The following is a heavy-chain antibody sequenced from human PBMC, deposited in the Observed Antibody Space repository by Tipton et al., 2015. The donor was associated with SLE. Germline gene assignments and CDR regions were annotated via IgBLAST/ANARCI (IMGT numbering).Heavy chain of an antibody. D-gene: IGHD6-13*01. V-gene: IGHV4-34*01. Sequence: TLSLTCAVYGGSFSGYYWSWIRQPPGKGLEWIGEINHSGSTNYNPSLKSRVTISVDTSKNQFSLKLSSVTAADTAVYYCVSFVAAAGTLYRWFDPWGQGTLVTVSS. CDR1: GGSFSGYY. CDR3: VSFVAAAGTLYRWFDP. CDR2: INHSGST. J-gene: IGHJ5*02.